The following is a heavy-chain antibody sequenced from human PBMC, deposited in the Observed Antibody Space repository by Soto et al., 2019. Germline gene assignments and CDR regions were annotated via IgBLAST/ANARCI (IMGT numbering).Heavy chain of an antibody. Sequence: ASVKVSCKASGYTFTNYYIHWVRQAPGQGLEWMGVINPGGGSTNYAQKFKGRFTVTRDTSTSTVYMELSSLRSEDTAVYYCARPTVVGATVRYFFDHWGQRTLVTVSS. V-gene: IGHV1-46*01. D-gene: IGHD1-26*01. CDR1: GYTFTNYY. J-gene: IGHJ4*01. CDR3: ARPTVVGATVRYFFDH. CDR2: INPGGGST.